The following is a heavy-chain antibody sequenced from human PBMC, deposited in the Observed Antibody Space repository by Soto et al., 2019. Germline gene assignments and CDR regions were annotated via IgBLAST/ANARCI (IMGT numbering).Heavy chain of an antibody. CDR2: INPSGGST. V-gene: IGHV1-46*01. Sequence: ASVKVSCKASGYTFTSYYMHWVRQAPGQGLEWMGIINPSGGSTSYAQKFQGRVTMTRDTSTSTVYMELSSLRSEDTAVYYCARASMAAAGRDYYYYYGMDVWGQGTTVAVSS. CDR1: GYTFTSYY. CDR3: ARASMAAAGRDYYYYYGMDV. D-gene: IGHD6-13*01. J-gene: IGHJ6*02.